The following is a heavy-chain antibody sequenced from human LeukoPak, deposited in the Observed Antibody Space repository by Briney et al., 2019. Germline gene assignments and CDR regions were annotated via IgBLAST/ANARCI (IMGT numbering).Heavy chain of an antibody. V-gene: IGHV1-69*13. CDR2: IVPIFGTA. J-gene: IGHJ6*02. CDR3: ARDRIVVVTAISYYYYYGMDV. D-gene: IGHD2-21*02. CDR1: GGTFSSYA. Sequence: SVKVSCKASGGTFSSYAISWVRQAPGQGLEWMGGIVPIFGTANYAQKFQGRVTITADESTSTAYMELSSLRSEDTAVYYCARDRIVVVTAISYYYYYGMDVWGQGTTVTVSS.